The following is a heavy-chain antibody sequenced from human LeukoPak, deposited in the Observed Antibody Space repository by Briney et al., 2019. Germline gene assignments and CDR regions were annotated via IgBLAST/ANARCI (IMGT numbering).Heavy chain of an antibody. D-gene: IGHD3-10*01. Sequence: GGSLRLSCAASGFTFSDYYMSWIRQAPGKGLEWVAYISSSGSTIYYADSVKGRFTISRDNAKNSLYLQMNSLRAEATAVYYCARVRYRSGSSKNWFDPWGKGTLVTVSS. CDR3: ARVRYRSGSSKNWFDP. CDR1: GFTFSDYY. CDR2: ISSSGSTI. J-gene: IGHJ5*02. V-gene: IGHV3-11*01.